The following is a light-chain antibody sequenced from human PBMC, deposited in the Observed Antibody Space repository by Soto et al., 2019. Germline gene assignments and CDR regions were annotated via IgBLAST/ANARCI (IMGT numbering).Light chain of an antibody. CDR3: QQYNTHS. Sequence: DIQMTPSPSTLSASVGARVTITCRASQNIFPWLAWYQHKPGKAPKLLLYDASILESGVPSRFSGSGSGTLFTLTITSLQSDDFASYYCQQYNTHSFGGGTKVDIK. CDR1: QNIFPW. V-gene: IGKV1-5*01. CDR2: DAS. J-gene: IGKJ4*01.